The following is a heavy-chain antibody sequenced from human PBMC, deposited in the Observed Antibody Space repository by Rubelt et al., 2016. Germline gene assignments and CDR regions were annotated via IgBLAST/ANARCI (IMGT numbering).Heavy chain of an antibody. V-gene: IGHV1-18*01. CDR3: ARVSGYDPFYYYGMDV. Sequence: WVRQAPGQGLEWMGWISAYNGNTNYAQKLQGRVTMTTDTSTSTAYMELRSLRSDDTAVYYCARVSGYDPFYYYGMDVWGQGTTATVSS. D-gene: IGHD5-12*01. CDR2: ISAYNGNT. J-gene: IGHJ6*02.